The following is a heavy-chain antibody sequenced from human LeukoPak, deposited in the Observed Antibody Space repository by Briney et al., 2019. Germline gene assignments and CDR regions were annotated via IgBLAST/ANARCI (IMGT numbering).Heavy chain of an antibody. J-gene: IGHJ4*02. CDR2: ISYDGSNK. D-gene: IGHD6-13*01. CDR1: GFTFSSYA. V-gene: IGHV3-30-3*01. Sequence: PGGSLRLSCAASGFTFSSYAMHWVRQAPGKGLEWVAVISYDGSNKYYADSVKGRFTISRDNSKNTLYLQMNSLRAEDTAVYYCASPDSPIAAAGTSPFDYWGQGTLVTVSS. CDR3: ASPDSPIAAAGTSPFDY.